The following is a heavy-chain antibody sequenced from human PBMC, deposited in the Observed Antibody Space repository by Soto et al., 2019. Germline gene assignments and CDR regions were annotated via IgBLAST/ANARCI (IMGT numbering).Heavy chain of an antibody. CDR3: AREEPHPAPLVF. Sequence: QVKLVESGGDVVRPGMSLRLSCETFGFTFSRYPIHWVRQAPGKGLEWVAGISFDEANKKYADSVRGRFTVSRDNLMSTVYLQMDSLGAEDTASYFCAREEPHPAPLVFWGQGTHVTVSS. CDR2: ISFDEANK. CDR1: GFTFSRYP. J-gene: IGHJ4*02. V-gene: IGHV3-30-3*01.